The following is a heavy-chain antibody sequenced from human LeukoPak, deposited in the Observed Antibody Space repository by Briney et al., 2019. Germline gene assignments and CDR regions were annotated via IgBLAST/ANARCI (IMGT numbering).Heavy chain of an antibody. CDR3: ARDRTQSAFDI. D-gene: IGHD1-14*01. CDR2: IYTTGST. CDR1: GGSISSGSYY. Sequence: SETLSLTCTVSGGSISSGSYYWSWIRQTAGKGLEWIGIIYTTGSTNYNRSLKSRSSISVDKSKNQLSLKLNSVTAADTAVYYCARDRTQSAFDIWGQGTMVTVSS. J-gene: IGHJ3*02. V-gene: IGHV4-61*02.